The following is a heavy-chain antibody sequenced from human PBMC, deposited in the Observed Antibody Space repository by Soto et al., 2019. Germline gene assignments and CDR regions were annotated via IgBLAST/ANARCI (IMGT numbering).Heavy chain of an antibody. CDR1: GFIFSDYG. V-gene: IGHV3-33*01. CDR2: IWDDGIKK. CDR3: VRGGKVAGAFDI. D-gene: IGHD3-16*01. J-gene: IGHJ3*02. Sequence: QEQLVESGGDVVQPGRSLRLSCAASGFIFSDYGLHWVRQAPGKGLEWVAVIWDDGIKKYYADSVKGRFTISRDNSENMVYLQMHSLRGEDTAGYYCVRGGKVAGAFDIWGQGTMVTVFS.